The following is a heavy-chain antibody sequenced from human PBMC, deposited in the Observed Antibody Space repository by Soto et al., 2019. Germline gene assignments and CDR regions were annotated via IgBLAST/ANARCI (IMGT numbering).Heavy chain of an antibody. J-gene: IGHJ4*02. CDR3: ARVAYPLFLSGGSCYSAAFDC. CDR2: IYHSGST. CDR1: DGSISNGGYS. Sequence: PSETLSPTWAVSDGSISNGGYSWSRIRQPPAKGMEWIGYIYHSGSTYYNPSLKSRVTISVDRSKSQFSLKLSSVTAAATAVYYCARVAYPLFLSGGSCYSAAFDCWGQGTLGTVFS. D-gene: IGHD2-15*01. V-gene: IGHV4-30-2*01.